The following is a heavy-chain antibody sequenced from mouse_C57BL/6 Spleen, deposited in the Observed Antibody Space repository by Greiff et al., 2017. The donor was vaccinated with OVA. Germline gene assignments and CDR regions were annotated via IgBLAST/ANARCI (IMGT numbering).Heavy chain of an antibody. CDR2: IDPEDGET. CDR3: ASPGIYYYEVAY. Sequence: EVQLVESGAELVKPGASVKLSCTASGFNIKDYYMHWVKQRTEQGLEWIGRIDPEDGETKYAPKFQGKVTITADTSSNTAYLQLSSLTSEDTAVYYCASPGIYYYEVAYWGQGTLVTVAA. CDR1: GFNIKDYY. J-gene: IGHJ3*01. V-gene: IGHV14-2*01. D-gene: IGHD1-1*01.